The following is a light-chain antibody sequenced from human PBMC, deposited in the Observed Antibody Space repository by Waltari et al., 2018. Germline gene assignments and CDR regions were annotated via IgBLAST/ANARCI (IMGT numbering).Light chain of an antibody. CDR3: QTGGHGTWV. J-gene: IGLJ3*02. V-gene: IGLV4-69*01. CDR2: VNSDGSH. CDR1: SGHTTNI. Sequence: QLVLTQSPSASASLGASVKLTCTLSSGHTTNIIAWLQQKPEKGPRYLMKVNSDGSHNKGVGIPARFSGSSSGAERDLTISSLQSEDEADYYCQTGGHGTWVFGGGTRLTVL.